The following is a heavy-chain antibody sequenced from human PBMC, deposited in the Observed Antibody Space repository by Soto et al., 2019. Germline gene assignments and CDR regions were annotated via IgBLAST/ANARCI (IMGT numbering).Heavy chain of an antibody. CDR1: GYTFTSYG. CDR2: ISAYNGNT. D-gene: IGHD4-17*01. J-gene: IGHJ4*02. CDR3: AIGGRGPYGVTAHFDY. Sequence: QVQLVQSGAEVKKPGASVKVSCKASGYTFTSYGISWVRQAPGQGFEWMGWISAYNGNTNYAQKLQGRVTMTTDTXTXHAYMELRSLRCDDTAVYYCAIGGRGPYGVTAHFDYWGQGTLVTVSS. V-gene: IGHV1-18*01.